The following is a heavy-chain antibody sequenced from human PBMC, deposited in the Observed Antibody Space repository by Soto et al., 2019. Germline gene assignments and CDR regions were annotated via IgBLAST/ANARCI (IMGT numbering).Heavy chain of an antibody. D-gene: IGHD2-2*01. Sequence: EVQLVESGGGTVQPGGSLRLSCAASGYTFSTYWMHWVRQAPGKGLVWVSRINPESTTINYADSVRGRFTISRDNAKNTLSLQINPLTAHSTAVYYCTRDTYAPYDHWGQGTLVTVSP. V-gene: IGHV3-74*01. CDR3: TRDTYAPYDH. CDR2: INPESTTI. J-gene: IGHJ4*02. CDR1: GYTFSTYW.